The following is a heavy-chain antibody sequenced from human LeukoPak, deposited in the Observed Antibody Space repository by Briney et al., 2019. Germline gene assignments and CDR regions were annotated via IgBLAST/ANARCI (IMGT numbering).Heavy chain of an antibody. CDR1: GFTFDDYA. CDR2: ISWNSGSI. Sequence: PGRSLRLSCAASGFTFDDYAMHWVRQAPGKGLEWVSGISWNSGSIGYADSVKGRFTISRDNAKNSLYLQMNSLRAEDTAVYYCARNMITFDIWGQGTMVTVSS. J-gene: IGHJ3*02. CDR3: ARNMITFDI. D-gene: IGHD3-16*01. V-gene: IGHV3-9*01.